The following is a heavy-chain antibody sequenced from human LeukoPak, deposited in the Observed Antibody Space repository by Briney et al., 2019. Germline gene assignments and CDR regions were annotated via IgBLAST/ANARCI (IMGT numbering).Heavy chain of an antibody. D-gene: IGHD2-2*01. J-gene: IGHJ5*02. V-gene: IGHV3-11*03. CDR3: RGGGGPADWFDP. CDR2: ISTSTTYT. CDR1: GFTFSDYY. Sequence: PGGSLRLSCAASGFTFSDYYISWIRQAPGKGLEWVSYISTSTTYTDYADSVKGRFTISRDNAKKSVYLQMNSLRDEATALYFWRGGGGPADWFDPWGQGTLVTVSS.